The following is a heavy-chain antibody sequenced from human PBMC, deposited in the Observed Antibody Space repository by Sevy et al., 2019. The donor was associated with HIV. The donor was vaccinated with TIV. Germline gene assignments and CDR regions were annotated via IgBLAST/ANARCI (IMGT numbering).Heavy chain of an antibody. J-gene: IGHJ4*02. D-gene: IGHD6-13*01. CDR3: VKERVGYISSWYYFDY. CDR2: INNSGGST. Sequence: GGSLRLSCAVSGFTVNTYAMSWVGQAPGKGLEWVAVINNSGGSTDYADSVRGRFSISRDNPNVYLEMNSLRVEDTAVYYCVKERVGYISSWYYFDYWGQGSLVTVSS. CDR1: GFTVNTYA. V-gene: IGHV3-23*01.